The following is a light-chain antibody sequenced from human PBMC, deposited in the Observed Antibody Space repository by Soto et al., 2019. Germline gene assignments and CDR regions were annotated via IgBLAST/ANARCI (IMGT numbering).Light chain of an antibody. CDR2: GAS. J-gene: IGKJ5*01. CDR1: QRVYSN. V-gene: IGKV3-15*01. CDR3: QQYTNWPPNT. Sequence: EIFLTQSPATLSLARWEIATLSWRASQRVYSNLAGYQQRPGQAPRLLIDGASTRPTGVPARFSGRGSGTEFTLTISSLQSEDFAVYYCQQYTNWPPNTFGQGTRLEI.